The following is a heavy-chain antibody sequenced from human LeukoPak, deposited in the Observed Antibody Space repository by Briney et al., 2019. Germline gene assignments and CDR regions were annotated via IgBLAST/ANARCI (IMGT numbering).Heavy chain of an antibody. Sequence: ASVKVSCKASGGTFSSYAISWVRQAPGQGLEWMGGIIPIFGTANYAQKFQGRVTITADKSTSTAYMELSSLRSEDTAMYYCARGGRYSYGYYYYYYMDVWGKGTTVTVSS. CDR1: GGTFSSYA. J-gene: IGHJ6*03. CDR2: IIPIFGTA. CDR3: ARGGRYSYGYYYYYYMDV. D-gene: IGHD5-18*01. V-gene: IGHV1-69*06.